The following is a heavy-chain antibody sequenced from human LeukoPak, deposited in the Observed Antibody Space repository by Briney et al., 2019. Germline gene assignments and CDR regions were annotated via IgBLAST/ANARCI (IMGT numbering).Heavy chain of an antibody. CDR2: IDSTGST. CDR1: GILVSSNY. Sequence: PGGSLRLSCVASGILVSSNYMSWVRQAPGKGLEWVSFIDSTGSTYYADSVKGRFTISRDNSRSTLYLQMNSLRVEDTAVYYCARRERLGYSYGRGTLDIWGQGTMVTVSS. V-gene: IGHV3-66*01. J-gene: IGHJ3*02. D-gene: IGHD5-18*01. CDR3: ARRERLGYSYGRGTLDI.